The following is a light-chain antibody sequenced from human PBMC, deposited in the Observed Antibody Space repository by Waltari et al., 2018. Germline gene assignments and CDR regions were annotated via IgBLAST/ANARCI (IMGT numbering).Light chain of an antibody. Sequence: DIQMTQFPSSLSASVGDSVTISCRASQAINNYLAWYQQKPGKLPKLLIDATSTLQYGVPSRFSGSGTGTDFTLTIRSLQPEDVATYYCQKYNSAFLSFGGGTKVEIK. CDR2: ATS. J-gene: IGKJ4*01. V-gene: IGKV1-27*01. CDR3: QKYNSAFLS. CDR1: QAINNY.